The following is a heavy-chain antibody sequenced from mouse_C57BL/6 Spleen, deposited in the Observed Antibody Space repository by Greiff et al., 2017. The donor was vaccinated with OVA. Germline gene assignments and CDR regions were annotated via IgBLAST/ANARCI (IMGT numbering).Heavy chain of an antibody. Sequence: VQLQQPGAELVKPGASVKLSCKASGYTFTSYWMHWVKQRPGQGLEWIGMIHPNSCSTNYNEKFKSKATLTVDKSSSTAYMQLSSLTSEDSAVYYCARYHYYGSSWYFDVWGTGTTVTVSS. D-gene: IGHD1-1*01. CDR2: IHPNSCST. CDR1: GYTFTSYW. J-gene: IGHJ1*03. V-gene: IGHV1-64*01. CDR3: ARYHYYGSSWYFDV.